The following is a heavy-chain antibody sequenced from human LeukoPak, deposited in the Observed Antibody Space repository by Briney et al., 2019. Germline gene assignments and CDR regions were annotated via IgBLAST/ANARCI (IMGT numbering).Heavy chain of an antibody. D-gene: IGHD3-22*01. CDR1: GFIFDDYA. Sequence: GGSLGLSCAASGFIFDDYAMHWVRQAPGRGLEWVSLISGDGGSTYYADSVKGRFTISRDNSKNSLYLQMNSLRTEDTALYYCARGYYYDSSGYYLSDAFDIWGQGTMVTVSS. V-gene: IGHV3-43*02. CDR3: ARGYYYDSSGYYLSDAFDI. CDR2: ISGDGGST. J-gene: IGHJ3*02.